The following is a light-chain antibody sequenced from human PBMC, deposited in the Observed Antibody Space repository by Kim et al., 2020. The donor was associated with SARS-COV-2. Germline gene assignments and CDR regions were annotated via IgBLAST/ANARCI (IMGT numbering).Light chain of an antibody. CDR1: SSDVGSYNL. CDR2: EVS. V-gene: IGLV2-23*02. J-gene: IGLJ2*01. Sequence: QSVVTQPASVSGSPGQSITISCTGTSSDVGSYNLVSWYQHHPGKVPKLMIYEVSKRPSGVSNRFSGSKSGNTASLTISGLQAEDEADYYCCSYAGSSTFVVFGGGTQLTVL. CDR3: CSYAGSSTFVV.